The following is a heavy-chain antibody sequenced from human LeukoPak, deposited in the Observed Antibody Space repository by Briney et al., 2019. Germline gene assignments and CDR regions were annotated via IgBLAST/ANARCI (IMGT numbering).Heavy chain of an antibody. J-gene: IGHJ4*02. CDR1: GFTFSSYA. D-gene: IGHD5-24*01. Sequence: GGSLRLSCAASGFTFSSYAMHWVRQAPGKGLEWVAVISYDGSNKYYADSVKGRFTISRDNSKNTLYLQMNSLRAEDTAVYYCASVEMATINWGQGTLVTVSS. CDR3: ASVEMATIN. CDR2: ISYDGSNK. V-gene: IGHV3-30-3*01.